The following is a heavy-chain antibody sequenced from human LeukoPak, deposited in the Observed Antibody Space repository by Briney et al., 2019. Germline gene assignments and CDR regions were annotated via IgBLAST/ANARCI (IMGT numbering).Heavy chain of an antibody. Sequence: ASVKVSCKASGYTFTSYYMHWVRQAPGQGLEWMGIIDPSGGSTSYAQKFQGRVTMTRGTSTSTVYMELSSLRSEDTAVYYCARESRDLYYYYYGMDVWGQGTTVTVS. J-gene: IGHJ6*02. CDR2: IDPSGGST. V-gene: IGHV1-46*01. CDR1: GYTFTSYY. CDR3: ARESRDLYYYYYGMDV. D-gene: IGHD2-21*02.